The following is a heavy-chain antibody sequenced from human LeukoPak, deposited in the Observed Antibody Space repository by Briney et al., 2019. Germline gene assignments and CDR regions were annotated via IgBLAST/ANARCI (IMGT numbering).Heavy chain of an antibody. Sequence: GGSLRLSCAASGFSFSSYSMNWVRQAPGKGLEWVSYISSSGSTIYYAGSVKGRFTISRDNAQKSVFLQMNSLRAEDTAVYYCANLKPPAPDGLDIWGQGTLITVSS. J-gene: IGHJ3*02. CDR2: ISSSGSTI. D-gene: IGHD1-14*01. CDR1: GFSFSSYS. CDR3: ANLKPPAPDGLDI. V-gene: IGHV3-48*01.